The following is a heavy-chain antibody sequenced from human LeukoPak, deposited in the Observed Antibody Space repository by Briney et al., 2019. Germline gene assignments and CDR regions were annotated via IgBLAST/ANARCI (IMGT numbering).Heavy chain of an antibody. CDR1: GGSFSTYY. CDR2: IYTSGST. Sequence: PSETLSLTCTVSGGSFSTYYWSWIRQPAGKGLEWIGRIYTSGSTNYNPSLKSRVTISVETSKNEFSLKLRSVTAADTAVYYCARVTGYRIEDYFDYWGQGTLVTVSS. CDR3: ARVTGYRIEDYFDY. V-gene: IGHV4-4*07. J-gene: IGHJ4*02. D-gene: IGHD6-13*01.